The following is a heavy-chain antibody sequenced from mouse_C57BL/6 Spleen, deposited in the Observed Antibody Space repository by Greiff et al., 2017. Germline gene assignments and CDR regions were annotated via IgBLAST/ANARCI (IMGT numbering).Heavy chain of an antibody. Sequence: VKLQQSGTELVKPGASVKLSCKASGYTFTSYWMHWVKQRPGQGLEWIGNINPSNGGTNYNEKFKSKATLTVDKSSSTAYMQLSSLTSEDSAVYYCARSGYYSKGYYFDYWGQGTTLTVSS. D-gene: IGHD2-5*01. CDR2: INPSNGGT. CDR1: GYTFTSYW. J-gene: IGHJ2*01. V-gene: IGHV1-53*01. CDR3: ARSGYYSKGYYFDY.